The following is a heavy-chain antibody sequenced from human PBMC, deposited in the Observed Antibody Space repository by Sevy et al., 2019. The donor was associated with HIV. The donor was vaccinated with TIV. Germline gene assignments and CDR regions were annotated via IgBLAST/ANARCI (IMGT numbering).Heavy chain of an antibody. CDR3: ARDGGVVSSTSHDAFDI. V-gene: IGHV3-30-3*01. D-gene: IGHD2-2*01. CDR2: ISYDGSNK. J-gene: IGHJ3*02. CDR1: GFTFSSYA. Sequence: GGSLRLSCAASGFTFSSYAMHWVRQAPGKGLEWVAVISYDGSNKYYADSLKGRFTISRDNSRNTLYLQMNSLRAEDTAVYYCARDGGVVSSTSHDAFDIWGQGTMVTVSS.